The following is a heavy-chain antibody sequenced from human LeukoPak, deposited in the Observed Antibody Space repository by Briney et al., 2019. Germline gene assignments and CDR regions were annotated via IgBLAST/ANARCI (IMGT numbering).Heavy chain of an antibody. CDR2: IYYSGST. D-gene: IGHD3-22*01. V-gene: IGHV4-39*01. CDR3: ARLRPYDSSLFDP. J-gene: IGHJ5*02. Sequence: ASETLSLTWTVSGGSISSSSYYWGWIRQPPGKGLEWIGSIYYSGSTYYNPSLKSRVTISADTSKNQFSLKLSSVTAADTAVYYCARLRPYDSSLFDPWGQGTLVTVSS. CDR1: GGSISSSSYY.